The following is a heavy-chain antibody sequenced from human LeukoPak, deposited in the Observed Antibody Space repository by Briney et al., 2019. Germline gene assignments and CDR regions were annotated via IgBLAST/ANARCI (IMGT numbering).Heavy chain of an antibody. CDR1: GGSISSSNW. D-gene: IGHD3-22*01. V-gene: IGHV4-4*02. CDR3: ARDYYDSSGYYYYFDY. Sequence: SETLSLTCAVSGGSISSSNWWSWVRQPPGKGLEWIGEIYHSGSTYYNPSLKSRVTISVDTSKNQFSLKLSSVTAADTAVYYCARDYYDSSGYYYYFDYWGQGTLVTVSS. CDR2: IYHSGST. J-gene: IGHJ4*02.